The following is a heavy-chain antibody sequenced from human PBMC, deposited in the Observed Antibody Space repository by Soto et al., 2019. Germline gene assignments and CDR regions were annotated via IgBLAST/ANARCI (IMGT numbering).Heavy chain of an antibody. Sequence: SVKVSCKASGFTFTRSAVQWVRQARGQRLEWIGWIVVGSGNTNYAQKFQERVTITRDMSTSTAYMELSSLRSEDTAVYYCAAGEDSSSWYDLDYYYYYGMDVWGQGTTVTVSS. J-gene: IGHJ6*02. V-gene: IGHV1-58*01. CDR3: AAGEDSSSWYDLDYYYYYGMDV. CDR2: IVVGSGNT. CDR1: GFTFTRSA. D-gene: IGHD6-13*01.